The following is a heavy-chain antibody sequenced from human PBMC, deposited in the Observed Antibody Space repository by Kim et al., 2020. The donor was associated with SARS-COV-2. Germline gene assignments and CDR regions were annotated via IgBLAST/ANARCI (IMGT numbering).Heavy chain of an antibody. CDR1: GFTFSSYA. J-gene: IGHJ4*02. CDR2: ISGSGGST. Sequence: GGSLRLSCAASGFTFSSYAMSWVRQAPGKGLEWVSAISGSGGSTYYADSVKGRFTISRDNSKNTLYLQMNSLRAEDTAVYYCAKFIGSVRGVIDYFDYWGQGTLVTVSS. CDR3: AKFIGSVRGVIDYFDY. V-gene: IGHV3-23*01. D-gene: IGHD3-10*01.